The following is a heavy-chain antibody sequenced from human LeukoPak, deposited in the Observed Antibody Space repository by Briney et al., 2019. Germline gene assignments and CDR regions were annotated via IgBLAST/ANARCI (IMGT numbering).Heavy chain of an antibody. CDR3: AKRGVVIRVILVGFHKEAYYFDS. J-gene: IGHJ4*02. D-gene: IGHD3-22*01. Sequence: GGSLRLSCAVSGITLSNYGMSWVRQAPGKGLEWVAGISDSGGSTNYADSVKGRFTISRDNPKNTLYLQTNSLRAEDTAVYFCAKRGVVIRVILVGFHKEAYYFDSWGQGALVTVSS. CDR1: GITLSNYG. V-gene: IGHV3-23*01. CDR2: ISDSGGST.